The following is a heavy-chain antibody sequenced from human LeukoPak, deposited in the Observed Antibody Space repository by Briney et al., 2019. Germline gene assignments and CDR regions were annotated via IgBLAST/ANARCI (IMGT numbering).Heavy chain of an antibody. J-gene: IGHJ5*02. CDR1: GYTFTGYY. V-gene: IGHV1-2*02. CDR3: ARKIPFYCSGGSCYSPGWFDP. Sequence: ASVKVSCKASGYTFTGYYMHWVRQAPGQGLEWMGWINPNSGGTNYAQKFQGRVTMTRDTSISTAYMELSRLRSDDTAVYYCARKIPFYCSGGSCYSPGWFDPWGQGTLVTVSS. CDR2: INPNSGGT. D-gene: IGHD2-15*01.